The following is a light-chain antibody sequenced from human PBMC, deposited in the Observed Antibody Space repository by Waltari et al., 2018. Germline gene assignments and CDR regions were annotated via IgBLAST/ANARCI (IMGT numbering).Light chain of an antibody. Sequence: QLVLTQSPSASASLGASVKLTCTLSSGHSSYAIAWHQQQPEKGPRYLMKLNSDGSHSNGDGIPDRFSGYSSGAERYLTISSLQSEDEADYYCQTWGTGIVVFGGGTKLTVL. V-gene: IGLV4-69*01. CDR2: LNSDGSH. J-gene: IGLJ2*01. CDR3: QTWGTGIVV. CDR1: SGHSSYA.